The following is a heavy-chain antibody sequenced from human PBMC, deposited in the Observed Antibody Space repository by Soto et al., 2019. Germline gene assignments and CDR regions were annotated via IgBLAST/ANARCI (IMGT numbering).Heavy chain of an antibody. CDR3: ARGGGVGVAGSAAFDM. CDR1: GYPVTAYY. V-gene: IGHV1-2*02. Sequence: QLHLVQSGAVVKKPGASVTVSCSASGYPVTAYYMHWVRQAPGRGLEWMGGINPATGAAKYTPTFQGRVTMTRDPSTNTVFMEVSGLTSEDTAVFYCARGGGVGVAGSAAFDMWGQGTLVTVSS. D-gene: IGHD3-3*01. J-gene: IGHJ3*02. CDR2: INPATGAA.